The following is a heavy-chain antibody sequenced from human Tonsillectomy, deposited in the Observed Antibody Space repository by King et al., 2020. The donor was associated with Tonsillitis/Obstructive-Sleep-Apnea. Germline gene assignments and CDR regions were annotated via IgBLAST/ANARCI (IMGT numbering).Heavy chain of an antibody. J-gene: IGHJ4*02. Sequence: VQLVESGAEVKKPGASVKVSCKASGYTFTSYYLHWVRLAPGQGLEWMGIINPSVGSTSYAQKFQGRVTMTRGTSTSTVYMELSSLRSEETAVYYCARETGKIGTTPFDYWGQGTQVTVSS. CDR1: GYTFTSYY. V-gene: IGHV1-46*01. CDR3: ARETGKIGTTPFDY. D-gene: IGHD1-1*01. CDR2: INPSVGST.